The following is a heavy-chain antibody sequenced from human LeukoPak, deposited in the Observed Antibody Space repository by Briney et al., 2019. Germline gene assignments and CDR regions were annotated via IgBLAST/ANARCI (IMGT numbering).Heavy chain of an antibody. CDR1: GFTFSSYA. V-gene: IGHV3-23*01. J-gene: IGHJ4*02. CDR3: AKRSDYRTFDY. CDR2: ISGSGGST. Sequence: PGGSLRLSCAASGFTFSSYAMSWVRQAPGKGLEWVSHISGSGGSTYYADSVKGHFTISRDNSKSTLYLQMNSLRAEDTAVYYCAKRSDYRTFDYWGQGTLVTVSS. D-gene: IGHD4-11*01.